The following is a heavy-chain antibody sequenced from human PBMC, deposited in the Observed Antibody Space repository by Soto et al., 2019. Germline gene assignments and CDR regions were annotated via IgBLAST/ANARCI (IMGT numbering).Heavy chain of an antibody. V-gene: IGHV3-23*01. Sequence: GSLRLSCAASGFTFSSYATSWVRQAPGKGLEWVSSISSSGRRIYYADSVKGRFTISRDNSKNTLHLLMNSLRAEDTAVYYFVIDSTYCSSTSCVYYYYYMDVWGKGTTVTVSS. J-gene: IGHJ6*03. D-gene: IGHD2-2*01. CDR3: VIDSTYCSSTSCVYYYYYMDV. CDR1: GFTFSSYA. CDR2: ISSSGRRI.